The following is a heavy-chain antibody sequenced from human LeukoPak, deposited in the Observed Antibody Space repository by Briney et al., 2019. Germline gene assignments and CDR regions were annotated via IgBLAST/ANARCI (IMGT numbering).Heavy chain of an antibody. CDR3: ARGDCSGGSCYLFDY. D-gene: IGHD2-15*01. CDR1: GGSISSSSYY. CDR2: IYYSGST. V-gene: IGHV4-39*01. J-gene: IGHJ4*02. Sequence: WETLSLTCTVSGGSISSSSYYWGWIRQSPGKGLEWIGSIYYSGSTYYNPSLKSRVTISVDTSKNQFSLKLSSVTAADTAVYYCARGDCSGGSCYLFDYWGQGALVTVSS.